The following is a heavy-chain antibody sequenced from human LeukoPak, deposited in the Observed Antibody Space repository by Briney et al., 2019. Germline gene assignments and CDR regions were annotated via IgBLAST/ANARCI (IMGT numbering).Heavy chain of an antibody. CDR2: IYTNENT. CDR1: GGPISTYY. J-gene: IGHJ4*02. Sequence: SETLSLTCTVSGGPISTYYWSWLRQPAGKGLEWIGRIYTNENTNYNPSLRSRVTMSVDTSKNQFSLKQSSVTAADTAVYYCARAAAAAGGQYFDYWGQGTLVAVSS. CDR3: ARAAAAAGGQYFDY. D-gene: IGHD6-13*01. V-gene: IGHV4-4*07.